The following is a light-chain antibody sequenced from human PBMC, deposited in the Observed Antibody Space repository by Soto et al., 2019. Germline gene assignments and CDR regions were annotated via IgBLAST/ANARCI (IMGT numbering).Light chain of an antibody. CDR2: AAS. Sequence: EIVLTQSPGTLSLSPGERATLSCRASQSLRSSYVVWYQQKPGQAPRLLIYAASRRATGIPDRFSGSGSATEYTLTISRLEPEDFAVYYCQQQGTFGQGTKLEIK. V-gene: IGKV3-20*01. J-gene: IGKJ2*01. CDR3: QQQGT. CDR1: QSLRSSY.